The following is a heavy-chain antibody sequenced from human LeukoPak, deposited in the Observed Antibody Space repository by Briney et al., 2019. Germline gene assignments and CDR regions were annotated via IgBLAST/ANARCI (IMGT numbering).Heavy chain of an antibody. CDR2: IYPGDSDT. CDR3: ARLASGYSSGWLAY. V-gene: IGHV5-51*01. Sequence: GESLKISCKGSGYSFTNYWIGWVRQMPGKGLEWMGIIYPGDSDTRYSPSLQDQVTMSADKSIRTAYLQWSSLKASDTAMYYCARLASGYSSGWLAYWGQGTLVTVSS. J-gene: IGHJ4*02. CDR1: GYSFTNYW. D-gene: IGHD6-19*01.